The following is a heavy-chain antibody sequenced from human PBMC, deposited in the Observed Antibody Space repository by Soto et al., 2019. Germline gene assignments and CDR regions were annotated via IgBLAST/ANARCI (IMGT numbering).Heavy chain of an antibody. Sequence: PSETLSLTCTVSGVSISRGSYYWAWIRQPPGQGLEWIGTIYYDGSAYYNPSLKSRVTMSVDTSKNQLSLEVSSVSAADTVMYYCARKQWGTMSESWGPGTLVTSPQ. CDR2: IYYDGSA. CDR3: ARKQWGTMSES. D-gene: IGHD6-19*01. V-gene: IGHV4-39*01. J-gene: IGHJ5*02. CDR1: GVSISRGSYY.